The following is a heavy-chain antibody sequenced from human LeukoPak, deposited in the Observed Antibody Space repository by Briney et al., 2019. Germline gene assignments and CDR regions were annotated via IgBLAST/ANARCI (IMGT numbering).Heavy chain of an antibody. CDR2: MSYDGSNK. J-gene: IGHJ4*02. CDR1: GFTFSSYG. V-gene: IGHV3-30*18. Sequence: PGGSLRLSCAASGFTFSSYGMHWVRQAPGKGLEWVAVMSYDGSNKYYADSVKGRFTISRDNSKNTLYLQMGSLRAEDTAVYYCAKSRSAAFGVVIIPYFDYWGQGTLVTVSS. CDR3: AKSRSAAFGVVIIPYFDY. D-gene: IGHD3-3*01.